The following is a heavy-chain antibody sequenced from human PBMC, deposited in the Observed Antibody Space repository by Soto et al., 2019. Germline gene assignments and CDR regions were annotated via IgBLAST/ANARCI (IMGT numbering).Heavy chain of an antibody. CDR1: GGSISSGDYY. CDR3: ARGSGGAYYYYGMDV. V-gene: IGHV4-30-4*01. Sequence: HVQLQESGPGLVKPSQTLSLTCTVSGGSISSGDYYWSWIRQPPGKGLEWIGYIYYSGSTYYNPSLKSRVTISVDTSKNQFSLKLSSVTAADTAVYYCARGSGGAYYYYGMDVWGQGTTVTVSS. J-gene: IGHJ6*02. D-gene: IGHD1-26*01. CDR2: IYYSGST.